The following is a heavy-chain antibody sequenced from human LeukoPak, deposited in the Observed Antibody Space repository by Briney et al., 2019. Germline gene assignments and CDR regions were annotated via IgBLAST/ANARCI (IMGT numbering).Heavy chain of an antibody. CDR2: INPSGAT. CDR3: ARVGYSFSINDWSRTGLGSCPTKYYYYMDV. D-gene: IGHD5-18*01. V-gene: IGHV4-34*01. J-gene: IGHJ6*03. Sequence: SETLSLTCAVYGGSFSGYSWSWIRQPPGKGLEWLGEINPSGATNHNPSLMSRISMSIDTSKSQISLRVSSVTAADTAVYYCARVGYSFSINDWSRTGLGSCPTKYYYYMDVWGKGTTVTVSS. CDR1: GGSFSGYS.